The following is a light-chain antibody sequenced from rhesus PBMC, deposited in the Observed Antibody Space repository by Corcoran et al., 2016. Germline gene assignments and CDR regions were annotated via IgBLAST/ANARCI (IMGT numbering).Light chain of an antibody. Sequence: DIQMTQSPSSLSASVGDTVTITCRASQGISSYLNWFQQKPGKAPKLLIYAATTLQSGVPSRFSGSGSGTDFTLTISSLQPEDVATYYCQQYKSYPRTFGQGTKVEIK. V-gene: IGKV1-28*02. CDR2: AAT. J-gene: IGKJ1*01. CDR1: QGISSY. CDR3: QQYKSYPRT.